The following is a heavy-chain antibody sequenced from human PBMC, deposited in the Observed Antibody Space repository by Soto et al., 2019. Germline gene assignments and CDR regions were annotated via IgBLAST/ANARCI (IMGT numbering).Heavy chain of an antibody. V-gene: IGHV3-21*01. Sequence: EVQLVESGGGLVKPGGSLRLSCAASGFTFSSYSMNWVRQAPGKGLEWVSSISSSSSYIYYADSVKGRFTISRDNAKNSVYLQMNSLRAEDTAVYYCARRLEQLVVSFDYYYMDVWGKGTTVTVSS. CDR1: GFTFSSYS. CDR3: ARRLEQLVVSFDYYYMDV. CDR2: ISSSSSYI. D-gene: IGHD6-6*01. J-gene: IGHJ6*03.